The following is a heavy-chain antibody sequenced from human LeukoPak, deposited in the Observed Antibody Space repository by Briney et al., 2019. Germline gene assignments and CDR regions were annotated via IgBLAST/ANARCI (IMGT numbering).Heavy chain of an antibody. Sequence: GGSLRLSCAASGFTFSDYSMNWVRQAPGKGLEWVSYISSSSSTIYYADSVKGRFTISRDNAKTSLYLQMNSLRAEDTAVYYCAKAPILVSGSFDYWGQGVLVTVSS. J-gene: IGHJ4*02. D-gene: IGHD5/OR15-5a*01. CDR1: GFTFSDYS. CDR3: AKAPILVSGSFDY. V-gene: IGHV3-48*01. CDR2: ISSSSSTI.